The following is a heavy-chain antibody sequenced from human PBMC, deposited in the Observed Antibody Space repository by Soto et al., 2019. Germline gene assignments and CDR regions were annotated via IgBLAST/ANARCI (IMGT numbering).Heavy chain of an antibody. Sequence: ASVKVSCKASGYTFTIYCISWVRQAPGQGLEWMGWITAYNGNTDYAQKFQGRVTLTTDTSTSTAYMELRSLRSDDTAVYYCAREVTTFLDYWGQGTLVSVSS. D-gene: IGHD4-17*01. V-gene: IGHV1-18*01. CDR2: ITAYNGNT. J-gene: IGHJ4*02. CDR3: AREVTTFLDY. CDR1: GYTFTIYC.